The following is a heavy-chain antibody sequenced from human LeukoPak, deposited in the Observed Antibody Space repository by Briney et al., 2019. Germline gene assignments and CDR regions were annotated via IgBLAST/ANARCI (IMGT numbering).Heavy chain of an antibody. CDR1: GGSFSGYH. V-gene: IGHV4-34*01. Sequence: SETLSLTCAVYGGSFSGYHWTWIRQSPGKGLEWIGDINPIGSPYYNPSLKSRLTISVDTSKNQFSLKLRSVTAADTAVYYCARGRHDITMIVVVMTSVSYYLDVWGKGTTVTVS. CDR2: INPIGSP. CDR3: ARGRHDITMIVVVMTSVSYYLDV. D-gene: IGHD3-22*01. J-gene: IGHJ6*03.